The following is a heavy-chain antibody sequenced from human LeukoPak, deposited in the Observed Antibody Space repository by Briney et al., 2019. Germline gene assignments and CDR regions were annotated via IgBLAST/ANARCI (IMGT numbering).Heavy chain of an antibody. V-gene: IGHV4-59*08. CDR3: ARMGMITFGGAIVR. D-gene: IGHD3-16*02. CDR1: RGSISSYY. J-gene: IGHJ4*02. Sequence: SETLSLTCTVSRGSISSYYWSWIRQPPGKGLEWIGYIYYSGSTNYNPSLKSRVTISVDTSKNQFSLKLSSVTAADTAVYYCARMGMITFGGAIVRWGQGTLVTVSS. CDR2: IYYSGST.